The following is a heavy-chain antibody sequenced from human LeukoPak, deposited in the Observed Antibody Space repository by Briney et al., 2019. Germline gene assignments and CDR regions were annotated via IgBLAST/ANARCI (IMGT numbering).Heavy chain of an antibody. V-gene: IGHV5-51*01. CDR3: ARLSSAMVRAPDY. Sequence: GESLKISCKGSGYSFPSYWLGWVRQVPGKGLEWMGIIYPCDSDTIYSPSFQGQVTNSADKSISTAYLQWGSLKASDTAMYYCARLSSAMVRAPDYWGQGTLVTVSS. CDR1: GYSFPSYW. D-gene: IGHD3-10*01. CDR2: IYPCDSDT. J-gene: IGHJ4*02.